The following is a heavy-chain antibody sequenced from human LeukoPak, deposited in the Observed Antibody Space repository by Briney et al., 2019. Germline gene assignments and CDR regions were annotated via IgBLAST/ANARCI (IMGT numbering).Heavy chain of an antibody. J-gene: IGHJ4*02. D-gene: IGHD6-6*01. CDR1: GGSISSYY. Sequence: SETLSLTCTVPGGSISSYYWSWIRQPPGKGLEWIGYIYTSGSTNYNPSLKSRVTISVDTSKNQFSLKLSSVTAADTAVYYCARIYSSPSPYDYWGQGTLVTVSS. V-gene: IGHV4-4*09. CDR2: IYTSGST. CDR3: ARIYSSPSPYDY.